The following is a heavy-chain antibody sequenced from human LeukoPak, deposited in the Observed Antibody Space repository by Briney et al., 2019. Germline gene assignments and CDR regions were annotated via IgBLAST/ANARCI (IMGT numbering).Heavy chain of an antibody. CDR1: GFTFGSYG. Sequence: GGSLRLSCAASGFTFGSYGMHWVRQAPGKGLEWVAVIWYDGSNKYYADSVKGRFTISRDNSKNTLYLQMNSLRAEDTAVYYCARAVATYDYFDYWGQGTLVTVSS. V-gene: IGHV3-33*01. D-gene: IGHD5-12*01. J-gene: IGHJ4*02. CDR3: ARAVATYDYFDY. CDR2: IWYDGSNK.